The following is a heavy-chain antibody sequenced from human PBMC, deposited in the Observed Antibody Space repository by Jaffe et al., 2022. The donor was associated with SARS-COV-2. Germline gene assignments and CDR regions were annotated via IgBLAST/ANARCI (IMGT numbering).Heavy chain of an antibody. CDR1: GFTFDDYA. Sequence: EVQLVESGGGLVQPGRSLRLSCAASGFTFDDYAMHWVRQAPGKGLEWVSGISWNSGSIGYADSVKGRFTISRDNAKNSLYLQMNSLRAEDTALYYCAKGIDGYNPLLTWYFDLWGRGTLVTVSS. CDR2: ISWNSGSI. CDR3: AKGIDGYNPLLTWYFDL. J-gene: IGHJ2*01. V-gene: IGHV3-9*01. D-gene: IGHD3-9*01.